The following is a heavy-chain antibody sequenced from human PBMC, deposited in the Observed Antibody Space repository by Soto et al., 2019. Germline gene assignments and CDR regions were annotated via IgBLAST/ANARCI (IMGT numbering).Heavy chain of an antibody. CDR1: GFSLSTSGVG. J-gene: IGHJ3*02. D-gene: IGHD5-12*01. CDR3: ALIERDGYTSDAFDI. Sequence: QITLKESGPTLVKPTQTLTLTCTFSGFSLSTSGVGVGWIRQPPGKALEWLALIYWDDDKRYSPSLKSRLTITKDTSKNQVVLTMTNMDPVDTATYYCALIERDGYTSDAFDIWGQGTMVTVSS. CDR2: IYWDDDK. V-gene: IGHV2-5*02.